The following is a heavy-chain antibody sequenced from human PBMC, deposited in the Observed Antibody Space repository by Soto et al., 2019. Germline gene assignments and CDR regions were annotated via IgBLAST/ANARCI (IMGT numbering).Heavy chain of an antibody. J-gene: IGHJ3*02. CDR2: IWYDGSNK. CDR3: ASVDNWRYNWNDRFYAFDI. Sequence: GGSLRLSCAASGFTFSSYGMHWVRRAPGKGLEWVAVIWYDGSNKYYAESVKGRFTISRDNSKNTLYLQMYSLRAEDTAVYYCASVDNWRYNWNDRFYAFDIWGQGTMVTVSS. V-gene: IGHV3-33*01. D-gene: IGHD1-20*01. CDR1: GFTFSSYG.